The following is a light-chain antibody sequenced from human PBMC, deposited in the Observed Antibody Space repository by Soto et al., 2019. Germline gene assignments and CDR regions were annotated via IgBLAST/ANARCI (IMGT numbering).Light chain of an antibody. CDR2: NVY. V-gene: IGLV2-8*01. CDR3: TSYSGNNDVL. CDR1: SSDIGNYDS. Sequence: QSALTQPPSASGSPGQSVTISCIGSSSDIGNYDSVSWYQQHPGKAPKLIIFNVYEWPSRVPPRFSGTKSGNTASLTVSGLQPEDEADYYCTSYSGNNDVLFGGGTKLTVL. J-gene: IGLJ3*02.